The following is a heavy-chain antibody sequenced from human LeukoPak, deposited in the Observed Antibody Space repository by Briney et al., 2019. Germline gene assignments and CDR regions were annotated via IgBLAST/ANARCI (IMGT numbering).Heavy chain of an antibody. Sequence: GASVKVSFKASGYTFTSYGISWVRQAPGQGLEWMGWISAYNGNTNYAQKLQGRVTMTTDTSTSTAYMELRSLRSDDTAVYYCARTHVTMIVVVRGFDPWGQGTLVTVSS. CDR3: ARTHVTMIVVVRGFDP. V-gene: IGHV1-18*01. CDR1: GYTFTSYG. J-gene: IGHJ5*02. CDR2: ISAYNGNT. D-gene: IGHD3-22*01.